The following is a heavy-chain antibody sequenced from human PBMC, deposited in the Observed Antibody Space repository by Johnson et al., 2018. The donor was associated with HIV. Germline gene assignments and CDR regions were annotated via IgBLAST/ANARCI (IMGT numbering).Heavy chain of an antibody. CDR3: ARISVFYGGNFNPFEM. CDR1: GFAVSSNY. D-gene: IGHD4-23*01. V-gene: IGHV3-66*01. J-gene: IGHJ3*02. Sequence: EQLVESGGGLVQSGGSLRLSCGVSGFAVSSNYMSWVRQAPGKGLEWVSIIYGGGSTFYADSVKGRFTISKDNSKNMVYLQMNSLRAEDPAVYHCARISVFYGGNFNPFEMWGQGTMVTVSS. CDR2: IYGGGST.